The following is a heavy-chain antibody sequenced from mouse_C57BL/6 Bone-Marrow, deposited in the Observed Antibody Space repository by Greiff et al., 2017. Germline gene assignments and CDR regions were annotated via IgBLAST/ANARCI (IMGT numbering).Heavy chain of an antibody. J-gene: IGHJ4*01. CDR1: GYTFTSYW. V-gene: IGHV1-69*01. Sequence: QVQLQQSGAELVMPGASVKLSRKASGYTFTSYWMHWVKQRPGQGLEWIGEIDPSDSYTNYNQKFKGKSTLTVDKSSSTAYMQLSSLTSEDSAVYYCARIYYYGSSSYYAMDYWGQGTSVTVSS. CDR3: ARIYYYGSSSYYAMDY. D-gene: IGHD1-1*01. CDR2: IDPSDSYT.